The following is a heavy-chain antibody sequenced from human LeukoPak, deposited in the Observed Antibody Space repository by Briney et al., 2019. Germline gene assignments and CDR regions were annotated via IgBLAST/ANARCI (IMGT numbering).Heavy chain of an antibody. J-gene: IGHJ4*02. CDR2: IIPIFGTA. CDR3: AAREGYSGSYALDW. D-gene: IGHD1-26*01. Sequence: VASVKVSCKASGGTFSSYAISWVRQAPGQGLEWMGGIIPIFGTANYAQKFQGRVTMTEDTSTDTAYMELSSLRSEDTAVYYCAAREGYSGSYALDWWGQGTLVTVSS. CDR1: GGTFSSYA. V-gene: IGHV1-69*06.